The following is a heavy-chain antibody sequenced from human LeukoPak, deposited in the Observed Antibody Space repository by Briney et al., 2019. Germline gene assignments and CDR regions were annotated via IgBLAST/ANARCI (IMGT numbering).Heavy chain of an antibody. CDR1: GYTFASYE. Sequence: ASVKVSCKPSGYTFASYEINWVRQAAGQGLQWMGWMNPRTGNTGFAENFLGRLTLTRDISMNTAYMELKSLRSEDTAVYFCARGAGPDWDDSEFVDFWGHGTLVTVSS. CDR2: MNPRTGNT. J-gene: IGHJ4*01. V-gene: IGHV1-8*01. D-gene: IGHD1-1*01. CDR3: ARGAGPDWDDSEFVDF.